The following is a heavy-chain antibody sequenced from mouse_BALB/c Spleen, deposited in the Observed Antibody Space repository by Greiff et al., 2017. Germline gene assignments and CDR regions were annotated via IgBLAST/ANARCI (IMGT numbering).Heavy chain of an antibody. CDR2: ISYSGST. V-gene: IGHV3-2*02. D-gene: IGHD2-14*01. Sequence: EVQRVESGPGLVKPSQSLSLTCTVTGYSITSDYAWNWIRQFPGNKLEWMGYISYSGSTSYNPSLKSRISITRDTSKNQFFLQLNSVTTEDTATYYCARSKVPSFYAMDYWGQGTSVTVSS. CDR3: ARSKVPSFYAMDY. CDR1: GYSITSDYA. J-gene: IGHJ4*01.